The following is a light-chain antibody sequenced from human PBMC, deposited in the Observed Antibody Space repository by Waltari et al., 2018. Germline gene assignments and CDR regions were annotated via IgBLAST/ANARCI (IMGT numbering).Light chain of an antibody. Sequence: EIVLTQSPATMSLSPGAGATLSCRASQSVGRFLAWYQQKPGQAPRLLIYDASNRATGIPARFSASGYGTDFSLTLSSLGPDDFAVYYGQHRSSWPYSFGQGTKLEIK. V-gene: IGKV3-11*01. CDR1: QSVGRF. J-gene: IGKJ2*03. CDR2: DAS. CDR3: QHRSSWPYS.